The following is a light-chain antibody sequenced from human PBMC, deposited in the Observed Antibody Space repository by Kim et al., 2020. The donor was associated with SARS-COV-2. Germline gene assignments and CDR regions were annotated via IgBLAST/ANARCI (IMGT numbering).Light chain of an antibody. Sequence: GQRVTISCSGSSSNIGGHTVNWYQQFPGTPPKLLIYGYNQRPSGVPDRFSGSKSGTSASLAISGLQSEDEADYYCTAWDGSLNGQVFGGGTQLTVL. J-gene: IGLJ3*02. V-gene: IGLV1-44*01. CDR1: SSNIGGHT. CDR2: GYN. CDR3: TAWDGSLNGQV.